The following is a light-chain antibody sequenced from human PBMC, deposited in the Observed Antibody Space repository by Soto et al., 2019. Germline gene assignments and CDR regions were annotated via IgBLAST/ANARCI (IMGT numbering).Light chain of an antibody. V-gene: IGLV2-14*03. J-gene: IGLJ1*01. Sequence: QSALTQPASVSGSPGQSITISCTGTSSDIAFYNHISWYQQHPGKAPKLMIFDVSNRPSGLSDRFSGSKSGNTASLIISGLQAEDEAFYFCSVHRDSTTRLFGPGTKVTVL. CDR3: SVHRDSTTRL. CDR1: SSDIAFYNH. CDR2: DVS.